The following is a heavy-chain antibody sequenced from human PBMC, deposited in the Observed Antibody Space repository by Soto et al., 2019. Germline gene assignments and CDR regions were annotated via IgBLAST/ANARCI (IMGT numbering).Heavy chain of an antibody. CDR3: ARTGSIDSDPAKDAFDI. CDR2: IYYSGST. J-gene: IGHJ3*02. Sequence: SETLSLTCTVSGGSISSSSYYWGWIRQPPGKGLEWIGSIYYSGSTYYNPSLKSRVTISVDTSKNQFSLKLSSVTAADTAVYYCARTGSIDSDPAKDAFDIWGQGTMVTVSS. V-gene: IGHV4-39*01. CDR1: GGSISSSSYY. D-gene: IGHD3-22*01.